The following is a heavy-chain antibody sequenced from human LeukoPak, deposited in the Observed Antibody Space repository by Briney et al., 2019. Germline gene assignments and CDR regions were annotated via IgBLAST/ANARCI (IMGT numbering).Heavy chain of an antibody. CDR2: IIPIFGTA. CDR1: GGTFSSYA. J-gene: IGHJ6*02. D-gene: IGHD6-13*01. Sequence: SVTVSCKASGGTFSSYAISWVRQAPGQGLEWMGGIIPIFGTANYAQKFQGRVTIIADESTSTAYMELSSLRSEDTAVYYCARVGTPQRSIAAAARPGDYYYYGMDVWGQGTTVTVSS. CDR3: ARVGTPQRSIAAAARPGDYYYYGMDV. V-gene: IGHV1-69*13.